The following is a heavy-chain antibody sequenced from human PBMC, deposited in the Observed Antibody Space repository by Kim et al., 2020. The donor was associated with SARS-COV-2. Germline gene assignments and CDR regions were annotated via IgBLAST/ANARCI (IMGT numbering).Heavy chain of an antibody. D-gene: IGHD6-19*01. CDR1: GFTFSSYT. V-gene: IGHV3-21*01. CDR2: ISSSSSYT. Sequence: GGSLRLSCAASGFTFSSYTMNWVRQAPGKGLEWVSSISSSSSYTYYADSVKGRFTISRDNAKNSLYLQMNSLRAEDTAVYYCAKGKQRVAEVGGSSGWY. CDR3: AKGKQRVAEVGGSSGWY. J-gene: IGHJ2*01.